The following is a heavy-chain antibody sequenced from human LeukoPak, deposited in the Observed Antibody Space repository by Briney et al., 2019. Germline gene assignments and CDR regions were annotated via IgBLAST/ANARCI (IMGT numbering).Heavy chain of an antibody. V-gene: IGHV3-33*01. CDR1: GFTFSSYG. D-gene: IGHD2-15*01. CDR2: IWYDGSNK. Sequence: PGGSLRLSCAASGFTFSSYGMHWVRLAPGKGLEWVAVIWYDGSNKYYADSVKGRFTISRDNSKNTLYLQMNSLRAEDTAVYYCARDSHCSGGSCSYYFDYWGQGTLVTVSS. CDR3: ARDSHCSGGSCSYYFDY. J-gene: IGHJ4*02.